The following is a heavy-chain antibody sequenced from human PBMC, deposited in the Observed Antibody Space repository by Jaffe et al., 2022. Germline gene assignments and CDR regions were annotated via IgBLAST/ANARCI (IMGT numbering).Heavy chain of an antibody. Sequence: QVQLQESGPGLVKPSETLSLTCAVSGYSISSGYYWGWIRQPPGKGLEWIGSIYHSGSTYYNPSLKSRVTISVDTSKNQFSLKLSSVTAADTAVYYCAREGVGDTAMVADYWGQGTLVTVSS. D-gene: IGHD5-18*01. CDR1: GYSISSGYY. CDR2: IYHSGST. CDR3: AREGVGDTAMVADY. V-gene: IGHV4-38-2*02. J-gene: IGHJ4*02.